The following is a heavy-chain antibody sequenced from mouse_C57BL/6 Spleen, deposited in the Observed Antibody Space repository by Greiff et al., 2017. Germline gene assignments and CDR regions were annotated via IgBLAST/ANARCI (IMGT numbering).Heavy chain of an antibody. Sequence: EVKVVESEGGLVQPGSSMKLSCTASGFTFSDYYMAWVRQVPEKGLEWVANINYDGSSTYYLDSLKSRFIISRDNAKNILYLQMSSLKSEDTATYYCAREDDEGWFAYWGQGTLVTVSA. V-gene: IGHV5-16*01. CDR3: AREDDEGWFAY. D-gene: IGHD2-12*01. CDR2: INYDGSST. CDR1: GFTFSDYY. J-gene: IGHJ3*01.